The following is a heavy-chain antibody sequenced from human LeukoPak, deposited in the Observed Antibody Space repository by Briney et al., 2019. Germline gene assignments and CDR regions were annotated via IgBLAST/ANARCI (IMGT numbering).Heavy chain of an antibody. CDR2: INPSGGST. V-gene: IGHV1-46*01. CDR1: GYTFTGYY. J-gene: IGHJ6*03. Sequence: ASVKVSCKASGYTFTGYYMHWVRQAPGQGLEWMGIINPSGGSTSYAQKFQGRVTMNRDMSTSTVYMELSSLRSEDTAVYYCASGYGSGSYYSNYYYYMDVWGKGTTVTVSS. D-gene: IGHD3-10*01. CDR3: ASGYGSGSYYSNYYYYMDV.